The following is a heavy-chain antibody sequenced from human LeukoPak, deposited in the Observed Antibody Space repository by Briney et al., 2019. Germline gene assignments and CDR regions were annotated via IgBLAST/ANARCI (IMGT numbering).Heavy chain of an antibody. CDR2: IYYSGST. D-gene: IGHD2-2*01. CDR3: ARGSAANSDY. CDR1: GGSISSYY. J-gene: IGHJ4*02. Sequence: SETLSLTCTVSGGSISSYYWNWIRQPPGKGLEWIGYIYYSGSTNYNPSLKSRVTISVDTSKNQFSLKLSSVTAADTAVYYCARGSAANSDYWGQGTLVTVSS. V-gene: IGHV4-59*01.